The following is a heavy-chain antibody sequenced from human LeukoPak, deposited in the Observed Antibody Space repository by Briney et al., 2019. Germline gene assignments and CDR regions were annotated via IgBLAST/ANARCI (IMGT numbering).Heavy chain of an antibody. CDR3: ARDNSDCNGGSCEGNWFDP. CDR1: GGSISSYY. V-gene: IGHV4-59*01. Sequence: PSETLSLTCTVSGGSISSYYWSWIRQPPGKGLEWIGYIYYSGNTNYNPSLKTRVTIAVDTSKNQFSLKLNSVTAADTAVYYCARDNSDCNGGSCEGNWFDPWGQGTLVTVSS. J-gene: IGHJ5*02. D-gene: IGHD2-15*01. CDR2: IYYSGNT.